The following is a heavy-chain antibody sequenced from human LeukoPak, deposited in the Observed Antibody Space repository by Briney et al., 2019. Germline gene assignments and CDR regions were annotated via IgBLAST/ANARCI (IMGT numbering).Heavy chain of an antibody. CDR1: GYTFTGYY. Sequence: ASVKVSCKASGYTFTGYYMHWVRQAPGQGLEWMGWINPNSGGTNYAQKFQGRVTMTRDTSISTAYMELSRLRSDDTAVYYCARSHYCSSTSCPPTLDAFDIWGQGTMVTVSS. CDR2: INPNSGGT. J-gene: IGHJ3*02. D-gene: IGHD2-2*01. V-gene: IGHV1-2*02. CDR3: ARSHYCSSTSCPPTLDAFDI.